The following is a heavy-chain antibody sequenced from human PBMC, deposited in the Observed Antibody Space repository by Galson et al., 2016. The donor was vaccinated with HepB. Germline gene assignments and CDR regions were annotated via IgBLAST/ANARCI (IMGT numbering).Heavy chain of an antibody. CDR3: ARDYSYSTTWPFFDK. CDR1: GFAFSSFG. Sequence: SLRLSCAASGFAFSSFGMHWVRQAPGKGLEWVALISFDGKKKSYINAVKDRFTISRDSSRLYLQMDSLRPEDTAVYFCARDYSYSTTWPFFDKSGQGTLVTVSS. J-gene: IGHJ4*02. V-gene: IGHV3-30*03. D-gene: IGHD6-13*01. CDR2: ISFDGKKK.